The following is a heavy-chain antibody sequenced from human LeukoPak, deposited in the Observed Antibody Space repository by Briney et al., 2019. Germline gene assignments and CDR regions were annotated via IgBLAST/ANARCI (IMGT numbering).Heavy chain of an antibody. CDR3: AKDSVIQGYSAFDY. D-gene: IGHD3-22*01. J-gene: IGHJ4*02. V-gene: IGHV3-64*01. CDR1: GFTFSSYW. CDR2: ISSNGGST. Sequence: GGSLRLSCAASGFTFSSYWMSWVRQAPGKGLEYVSAISSNGGSTYYANSVKGRFTISRDNSQNTLSLQMNSLRTEDTAMYYCAKDSVIQGYSAFDYWGQGTLVTVSS.